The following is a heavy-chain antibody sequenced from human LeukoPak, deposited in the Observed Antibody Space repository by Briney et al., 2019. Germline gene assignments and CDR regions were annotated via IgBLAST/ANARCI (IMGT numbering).Heavy chain of an antibody. CDR3: ALNNCGLDY. CDR2: INHSGST. CDR1: GGSLRGYY. V-gene: IGHV4-34*01. Sequence: SETLSLTCAVYGGSLRGYYWSWIRQPPGKGLEWIGEINHSGSTDYNPSLKSRVTISVDTSKNQFSLKLSSVTAADTAVYYCALNNCGLDYWGQGTLVTVSS. J-gene: IGHJ4*02. D-gene: IGHD1-1*01.